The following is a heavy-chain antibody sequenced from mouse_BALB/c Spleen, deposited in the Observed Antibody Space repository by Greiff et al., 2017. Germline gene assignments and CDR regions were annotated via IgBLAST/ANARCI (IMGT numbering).Heavy chain of an antibody. CDR3: ARYHGNSGAMDY. V-gene: IGHV3-2*02. Sequence: EVKLMESGPGLVKPSQSLSLTCTVTGYSITSDYAWNWIRQFPGNKLEWMGYISYSGSTSYNPSLKSRISITRDTSKNQFFLQLNSVTTEDTATYYCARYHGNSGAMDYWGQGTSVTVSS. CDR2: ISYSGST. D-gene: IGHD2-1*01. J-gene: IGHJ4*01. CDR1: GYSITSDYA.